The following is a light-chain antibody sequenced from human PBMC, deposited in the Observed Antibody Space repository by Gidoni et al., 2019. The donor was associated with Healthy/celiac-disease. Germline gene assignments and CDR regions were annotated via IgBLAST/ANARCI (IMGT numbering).Light chain of an antibody. J-gene: IGKJ1*01. CDR3: QQYNKYSPWT. CDR2: DAS. CDR1: QTISNW. Sequence: DIQMTQSPSTLSTSVGDRVTITCRASQTISNWLAWYQQTPGEAPNLLIYDASKLESGVPSRCSGSGAGKEFILIISSLQPDDFVTYYCQQYNKYSPWTFGQGTKVEIK. V-gene: IGKV1-5*01.